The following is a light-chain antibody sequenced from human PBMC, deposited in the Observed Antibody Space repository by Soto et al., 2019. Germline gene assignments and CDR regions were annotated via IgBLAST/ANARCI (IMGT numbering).Light chain of an antibody. CDR3: CSYAGSSTSPGYV. J-gene: IGLJ1*01. CDR2: EGS. Sequence: LTQPASVSGSPGQSITISCTGTSSDVGSYNLVSWYQQHPGKAPKLMIYEGSKRPSGVSNRFSGSKSGNTASLTISGLQAEDEADYYCCSYAGSSTSPGYVFGTGTKVTVL. V-gene: IGLV2-23*01. CDR1: SSDVGSYNL.